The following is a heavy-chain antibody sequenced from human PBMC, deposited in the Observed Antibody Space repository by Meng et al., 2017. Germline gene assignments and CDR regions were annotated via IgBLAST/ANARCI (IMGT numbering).Heavy chain of an antibody. CDR2: INHSGST. CDR3: ASSAWYSDNPGYFDY. V-gene: IGHV4-34*01. Sequence: QVQLQQWGAGLWKPSETLSLTCAVYGGSFSGYYWSWIRQPPGKGLEWIGEINHSGSTNYNPSLKRRVTISVDTSKNQFSLKLSSVTAADTAVYYCASSAWYSDNPGYFDYWGQGTLVTVSS. D-gene: IGHD6-13*01. CDR1: GGSFSGYY. J-gene: IGHJ4*02.